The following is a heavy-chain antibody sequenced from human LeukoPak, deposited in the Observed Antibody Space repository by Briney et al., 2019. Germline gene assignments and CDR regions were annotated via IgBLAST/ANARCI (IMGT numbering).Heavy chain of an antibody. Sequence: GGSLRLSCAASGLTFSKAWMSWVRQAPGKGLEWVGRILSKTDGETTDYAAPVKGRFTISRDDSKNTLYLQMSNLKTEDTAVYYCTTAIVGATFGAFDIWGQGTMVTVSS. J-gene: IGHJ3*02. CDR2: ILSKTDGETT. CDR1: GLTFSKAW. D-gene: IGHD1-26*01. V-gene: IGHV3-15*01. CDR3: TTAIVGATFGAFDI.